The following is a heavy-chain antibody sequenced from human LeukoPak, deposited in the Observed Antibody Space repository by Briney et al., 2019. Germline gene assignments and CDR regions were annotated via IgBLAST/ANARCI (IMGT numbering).Heavy chain of an antibody. V-gene: IGHV3-21*01. J-gene: IGHJ4*02. CDR1: GFTFSSYS. D-gene: IGHD6-13*01. Sequence: GGSLRLSCAASGFTFSSYSMNWVRQAPGKGLEWVSSISSSSYIYYADSVKGRFTISRDNAKNSLYLQMNSLRAEDTAVYYCARTGSSIAAPVDYWGQGTLVTVSS. CDR3: ARTGSSIAAPVDY. CDR2: ISSSSYI.